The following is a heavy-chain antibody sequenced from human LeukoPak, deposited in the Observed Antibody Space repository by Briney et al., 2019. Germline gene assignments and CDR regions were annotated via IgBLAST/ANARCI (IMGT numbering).Heavy chain of an antibody. J-gene: IGHJ1*01. CDR1: GYSLSGGYY. CDR3: TRGRTAVADLHH. V-gene: IGHV4-38-2*01. D-gene: IGHD6-19*01. Sequence: PSETLSLTCDVSGYSLSGGYYRGWIRQPPGKGLEWIGSIYHSGSTYYNPSLKSPVTISVDTSKNQFSLKLSSVSAADTAVYYCTRGRTAVADLHHWGQGTLVTVSS. CDR2: IYHSGST.